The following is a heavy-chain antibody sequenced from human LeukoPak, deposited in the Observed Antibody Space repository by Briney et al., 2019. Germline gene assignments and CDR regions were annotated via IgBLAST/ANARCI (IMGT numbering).Heavy chain of an antibody. V-gene: IGHV3-21*01. Sequence: GGSLRLSCAASGFTFSSYGMHWVRQAPGKGLEWVSSISSSSSYIYYADSVKGRFTISRDNAKNSLYLQMNSLRAEDTAVYYCARGDYYDSSHHDWGQGTLVTVSS. CDR2: ISSSSSYI. CDR3: ARGDYYDSSHHD. CDR1: GFTFSSYG. J-gene: IGHJ4*02. D-gene: IGHD3-22*01.